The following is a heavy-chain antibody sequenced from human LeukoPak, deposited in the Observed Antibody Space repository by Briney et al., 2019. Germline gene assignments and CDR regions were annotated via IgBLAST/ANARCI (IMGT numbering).Heavy chain of an antibody. D-gene: IGHD2-15*01. J-gene: IGHJ4*02. CDR2: ISWNSGSI. Sequence: GGSLRLSCAASGFTFDDYAMHWVRHAPGKGLEWVSGISWNSGSIGYADSVKGRFTISRDNAKNSLYLQMNSLRAEDTALYYCANVTYCSGGSCYSCFDYWGQGTLVTVSS. V-gene: IGHV3-9*01. CDR3: ANVTYCSGGSCYSCFDY. CDR1: GFTFDDYA.